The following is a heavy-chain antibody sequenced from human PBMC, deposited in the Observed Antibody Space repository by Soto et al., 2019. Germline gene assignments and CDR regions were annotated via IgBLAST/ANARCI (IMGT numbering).Heavy chain of an antibody. Sequence: EVQLVESGGGLVQPGESLRLSCAASGFTFSYYWMHWVRQAPGKGLVWVSRIHSDGSSTTYADSVKGRFTISRDNARNTLYLQMNGLRAEDTAVYYCARGDRGAFDLWGQGKVVTVSS. V-gene: IGHV3-74*01. J-gene: IGHJ3*01. CDR1: GFTFSYYW. D-gene: IGHD1-26*01. CDR2: IHSDGSST. CDR3: ARGDRGAFDL.